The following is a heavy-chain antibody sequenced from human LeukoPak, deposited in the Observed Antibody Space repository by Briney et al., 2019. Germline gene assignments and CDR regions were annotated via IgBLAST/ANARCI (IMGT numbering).Heavy chain of an antibody. CDR2: IYPADSDT. D-gene: IGHD3-9*01. V-gene: IGHV5-51*01. CDR1: GYSFSTNW. Sequence: GESLKISCKTSGYSFSTNWIGWVRQMPGKGLEWMGVIYPADSDTRYSPSFQGQVTISADKSITTAYLQWSSLKASDTAMYYCTRPVGRYFGYWGQGTLVTVSS. J-gene: IGHJ4*02. CDR3: TRPVGRYFGY.